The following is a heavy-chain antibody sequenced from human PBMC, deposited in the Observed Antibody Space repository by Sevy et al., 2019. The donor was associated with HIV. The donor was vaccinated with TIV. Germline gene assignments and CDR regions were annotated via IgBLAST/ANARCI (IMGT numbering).Heavy chain of an antibody. V-gene: IGHV3-30*18. D-gene: IGHD6-6*01. J-gene: IGHJ4*02. CDR3: AKGTPIATPPGYLDF. CDR1: GFPFTTYG. Sequence: GGSLRISCAASGFPFTTYGMHWVRQAPGKGLEWVAIISYDGSNKYYADSVKGRFTISRDNSNNTLFLQMNSLRAEDTAVYYCAKGTPIATPPGYLDFWGQGALVTVSS. CDR2: ISYDGSNK.